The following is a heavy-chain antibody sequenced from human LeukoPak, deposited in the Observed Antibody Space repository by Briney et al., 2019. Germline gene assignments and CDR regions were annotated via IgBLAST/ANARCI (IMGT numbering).Heavy chain of an antibody. V-gene: IGHV3-21*01. CDR2: ITANAPYL. Sequence: GGSLRLSCAASGFTFSSYAMTWVRQVPGKVLGWDSSITANAPYLYYADSVRGRFIISRDNPNNSLYLQMNSLRAEDTAVYFCARSFKIRGVIEAPDYWGQGTLVTVSS. CDR1: GFTFSSYA. J-gene: IGHJ4*02. D-gene: IGHD3-10*01. CDR3: ARSFKIRGVIEAPDY.